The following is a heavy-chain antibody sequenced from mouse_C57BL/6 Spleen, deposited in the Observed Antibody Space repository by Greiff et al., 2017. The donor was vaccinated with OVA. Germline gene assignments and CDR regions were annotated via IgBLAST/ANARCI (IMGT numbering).Heavy chain of an antibody. D-gene: IGHD1-1*01. CDR2: INPNNGGT. CDR1: GYTFTDYY. J-gene: IGHJ2*01. Sequence: VQLQQSGPELVKPGASVKISCKASGYTFTDYYMNWVKQSHGKSLEWIGDINPNNGGTSYNQKFKGKATLTVDKSSSTAYMELRSLTSEDSAVYYCARRLYGSPYYFDYWGQGTTLTVSS. V-gene: IGHV1-26*01. CDR3: ARRLYGSPYYFDY.